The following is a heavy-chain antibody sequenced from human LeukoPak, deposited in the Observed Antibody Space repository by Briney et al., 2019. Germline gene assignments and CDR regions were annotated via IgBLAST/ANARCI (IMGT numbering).Heavy chain of an antibody. D-gene: IGHD2-2*01. J-gene: IGHJ4*02. CDR2: IYYSGST. CDR1: GGSIGSSSYY. Sequence: SETLSLTCTVSGGSIGSSSYYWGWIRQPPGKGLEWIGSIYYSGSTYYNPSLKSRVTISVDTSKNQFSLKLSSVTAADTAVYYCARRRGIVVVPAVFDYWGQGTLVTVSS. CDR3: ARRRGIVVVPAVFDY. V-gene: IGHV4-39*01.